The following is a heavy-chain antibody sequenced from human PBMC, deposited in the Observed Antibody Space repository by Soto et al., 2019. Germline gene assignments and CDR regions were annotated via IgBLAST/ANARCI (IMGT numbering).Heavy chain of an antibody. CDR2: IYYSGST. J-gene: IGHJ4*02. D-gene: IGHD6-19*01. Sequence: ASETLSLTCTVSGGSISTFYWGWLRPNPGKGLEWIGSIYYSGSTYYNPSLKSRVTISVDTSKNQFSLRLSSVTAADTAVYYCAKSIWDTSGWKTDYWGQGTLVTVSS. CDR3: AKSIWDTSGWKTDY. V-gene: IGHV4-39*07. CDR1: GGSISTFY.